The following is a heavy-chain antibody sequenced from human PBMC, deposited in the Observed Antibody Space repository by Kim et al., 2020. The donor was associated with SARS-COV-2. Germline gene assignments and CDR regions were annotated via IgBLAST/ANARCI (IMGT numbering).Heavy chain of an antibody. V-gene: IGHV3-11*01. CDR1: GFTFSDYY. D-gene: IGHD6-13*01. CDR3: ARIGGSSSWYYYGMDV. J-gene: IGHJ6*02. Sequence: GGSLRLSCAASGFTFSDYYMSWIRQAPGKGLEWVSYISSSGSTIYYADSVKGRFTISRDNAKNSLYLQMNSLRAEDTAVYYCARIGGSSSWYYYGMDVWGQGTTVTVSS. CDR2: ISSSGSTI.